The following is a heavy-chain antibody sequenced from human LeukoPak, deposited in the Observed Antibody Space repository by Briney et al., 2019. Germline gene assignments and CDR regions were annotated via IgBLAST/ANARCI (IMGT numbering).Heavy chain of an antibody. CDR2: ISSSSDYI. CDR3: ARGKTSQNIVTRKTYNWFDP. J-gene: IGHJ5*02. D-gene: IGHD2/OR15-2a*01. V-gene: IGHV3-21*01. CDR1: GFTFSSYN. Sequence: GGSLRLSCAASGFTFSSYNMNWVRQAPGKGLEWASSISSSSDYIYYADSVKGRFTISRDNAKNSLYLQMKSLRAEDTAVYYCARGKTSQNIVTRKTYNWFDPWGQGTLVTVSS.